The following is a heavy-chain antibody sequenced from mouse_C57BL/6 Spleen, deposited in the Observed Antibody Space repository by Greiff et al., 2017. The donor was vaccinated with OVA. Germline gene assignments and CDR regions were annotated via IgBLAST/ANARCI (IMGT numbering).Heavy chain of an antibody. CDR3: AREGYFDY. CDR2: INPNNGGT. V-gene: IGHV1-26*01. CDR1: GYTFTDYY. J-gene: IGHJ2*01. Sequence: VHVKQPGPELVKPGASVKISCKASGYTFTDYYMNWVKQSHGKSLEWIGDINPNNGGTSYNQKFKGKATLTVDKSSSTAYMELRSLTSEDSAVYYCAREGYFDYWGQGTTLTVSS.